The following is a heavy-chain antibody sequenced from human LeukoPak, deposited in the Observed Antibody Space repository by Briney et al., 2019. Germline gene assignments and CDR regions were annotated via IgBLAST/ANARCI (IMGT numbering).Heavy chain of an antibody. V-gene: IGHV4-39*07. CDR1: DGSITIDSYY. CDR3: TRVYNPDYYYYMDV. Sequence: SETLSLTCSVSDGSITIDSYYWGWVRQPPGKGLEWIGSIYYSGSTYYTPSLKSRAFISVDPSQNHFSLSLRSVTAADTAVYYCTRVYNPDYYYYMDVWGKGTTVTVSS. CDR2: IYYSGST. J-gene: IGHJ6*03. D-gene: IGHD1-14*01.